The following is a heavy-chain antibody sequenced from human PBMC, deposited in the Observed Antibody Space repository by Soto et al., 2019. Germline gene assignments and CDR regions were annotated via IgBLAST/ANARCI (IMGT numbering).Heavy chain of an antibody. Sequence: SETLSLTCTVSGGSISSYYWSWIRQPPGKGLEWIGYIYYSGSTNYNPSLKSRVTISVDTSKNQFSLKLSSVTAADTAVYHCAVGPIEVPAAVAYYYYYYYMDVWGKGTTVTVSS. J-gene: IGHJ6*03. CDR3: AVGPIEVPAAVAYYYYYYYMDV. V-gene: IGHV4-59*01. D-gene: IGHD2-2*01. CDR2: IYYSGST. CDR1: GGSISSYY.